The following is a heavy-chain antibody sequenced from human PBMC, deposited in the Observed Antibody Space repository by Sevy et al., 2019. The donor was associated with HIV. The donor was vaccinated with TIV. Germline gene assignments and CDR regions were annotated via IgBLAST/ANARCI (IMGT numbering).Heavy chain of an antibody. Sequence: SETLSLTCTVSGGSISSSSYYWGWIRQPPGKGLEWIGSIYYSGSTYYNPSLKSRVTISVDTSKNQFSLKLSSVTAADTAVYYCARGLGYCSSTSCYDGFDPWGQGTLVTVSS. J-gene: IGHJ5*02. V-gene: IGHV4-39*01. CDR3: ARGLGYCSSTSCYDGFDP. CDR1: GGSISSSSYY. D-gene: IGHD2-2*01. CDR2: IYYSGST.